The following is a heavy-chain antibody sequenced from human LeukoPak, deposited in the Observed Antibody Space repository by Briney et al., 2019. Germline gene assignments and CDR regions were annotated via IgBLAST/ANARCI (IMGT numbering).Heavy chain of an antibody. V-gene: IGHV3-21*01. Sequence: GGSLRLSCAASGFTFSSYSMTWVRQAPGKGLEWVSSISSSSSYIYYADSVKGRFTISRDNAKNSLYLQMNSLRAEDTAVYYCARDSRVVRGVIIKRPPDYWGQGTLVTVSS. D-gene: IGHD3-10*01. J-gene: IGHJ4*02. CDR3: ARDSRVVRGVIIKRPPDY. CDR1: GFTFSSYS. CDR2: ISSSSSYI.